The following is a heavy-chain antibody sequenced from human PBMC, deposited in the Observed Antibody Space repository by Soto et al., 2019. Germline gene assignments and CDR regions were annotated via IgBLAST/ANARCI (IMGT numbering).Heavy chain of an antibody. J-gene: IGHJ4*02. CDR1: GFAFDAYW. Sequence: EVHLVESGGGLVQPGGSLRLSCVASGFAFDAYWMHWVRQVPGEGPVWVSRIDYDGTTTTYADSVKGRFTISRDNAKNNLNLQMSILRAEEPGIYYCTRGPAPTSAGTGAYWGQGTLVTLSS. CDR3: TRGPAPTSAGTGAY. CDR2: IDYDGTTT. V-gene: IGHV3-74*01. D-gene: IGHD2-15*01.